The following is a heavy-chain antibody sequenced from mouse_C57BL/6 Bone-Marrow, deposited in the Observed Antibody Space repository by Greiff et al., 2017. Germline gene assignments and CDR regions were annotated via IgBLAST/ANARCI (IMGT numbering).Heavy chain of an antibody. V-gene: IGHV5-9-1*02. CDR3: TRDEDYYGSSYYWYFDV. CDR1: GFTFSSYA. J-gene: IGHJ1*01. Sequence: EVMLVESGEGLVKPGGSLKLSCAASGFTFSSYAMSWVRQTPEKRLEWFAYISSGGDYIYYADTVKGRFTISRDNARNTLYLQMSSLKSEDTAMYDCTRDEDYYGSSYYWYFDVWGSGTTVTVSS. D-gene: IGHD1-1*01. CDR2: ISSGGDYI.